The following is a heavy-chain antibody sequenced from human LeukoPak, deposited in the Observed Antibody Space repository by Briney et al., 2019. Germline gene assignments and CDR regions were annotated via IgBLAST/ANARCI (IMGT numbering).Heavy chain of an antibody. CDR2: INPNSGDT. CDR3: ARIGRSIFGDEEFDP. J-gene: IGHJ5*02. D-gene: IGHD3-3*01. CDR1: GYIFTGYY. V-gene: IGHV1-2*02. Sequence: GASVKVSCKASGYIFTGYYIHWVRQAPGQGLEWMGWINPNSGDTKYAQKFQGRVTMTRDTSNNTVYMDLTRLIFDDTAMYYCARIGRSIFGDEEFDPWGQGTLVTVSS.